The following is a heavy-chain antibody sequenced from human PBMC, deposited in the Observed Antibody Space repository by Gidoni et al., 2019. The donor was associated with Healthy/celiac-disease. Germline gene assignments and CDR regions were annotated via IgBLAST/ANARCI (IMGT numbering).Heavy chain of an antibody. J-gene: IGHJ4*02. CDR3: AKDQGIAAAGEDYFDY. CDR2: ISGSGGST. V-gene: IGHV3-23*01. D-gene: IGHD6-13*01. Sequence: EVQLLESGGGLVQPGGSLRLSCAASGFTFSIYAMSWVRQAPGKGLEWVSAISGSGGSTYYADSVKGRFTISRDNSKNTLYLQMNSLRAEDTAVYYCAKDQGIAAAGEDYFDYWGQGTLVTVSS. CDR1: GFTFSIYA.